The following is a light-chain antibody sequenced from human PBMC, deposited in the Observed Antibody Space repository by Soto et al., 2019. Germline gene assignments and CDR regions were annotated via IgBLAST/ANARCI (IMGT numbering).Light chain of an antibody. Sequence: QSALTQPRSLSGSPGQSVAISCTGTSSDVGGYNYVSWYQQYPGKAPKLMIYDVSKRPSGVPDRFSGSKSANTASLTISGLQTEDEAEYYCCSYAASHPSYVFGTGTKLTVL. CDR1: SSDVGGYNY. V-gene: IGLV2-11*01. CDR2: DVS. CDR3: CSYAASHPSYV. J-gene: IGLJ1*01.